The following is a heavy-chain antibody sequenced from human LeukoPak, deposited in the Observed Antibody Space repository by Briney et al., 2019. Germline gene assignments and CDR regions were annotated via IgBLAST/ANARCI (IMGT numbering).Heavy chain of an antibody. J-gene: IGHJ4*02. D-gene: IGHD2-8*01. CDR3: ASEVPRTSRFDH. V-gene: IGHV1-46*01. Sequence: ASVKVSCKASGLTLTTIYMHWVRQAPGQGLEWMAVLYPGGDRAIYAQRFQGRLTLTRDTSTNTVYMEVSSLASEDTAVYYCASEVPRTSRFDHWGQGTQVTVSS. CDR2: LYPGGDRA. CDR1: GLTLTTIY.